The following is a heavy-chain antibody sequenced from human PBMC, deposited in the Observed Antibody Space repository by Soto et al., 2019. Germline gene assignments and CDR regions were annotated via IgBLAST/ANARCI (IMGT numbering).Heavy chain of an antibody. CDR1: GFTFSSYA. CDR3: AKGHGSGSSHPSSMDV. J-gene: IGHJ6*02. V-gene: IGHV3-23*01. D-gene: IGHD3-10*01. CDR2: ISGSGGST. Sequence: PGGSLRLSCAASGFTFSSYAMSWVRQAPGKGLEWVSAISGSGGSTYYADYVKGRFTISRDNSKNTLYLQMNSLRAEDTALYYCAKGHGSGSSHPSSMDVWGQGTTVTVSS.